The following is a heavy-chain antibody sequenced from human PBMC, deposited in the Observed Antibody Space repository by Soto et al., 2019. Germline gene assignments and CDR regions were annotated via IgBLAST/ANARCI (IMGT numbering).Heavy chain of an antibody. Sequence: PGESLKISCKGSEDSFTGYWLAWVRQKPGKGLEWVGDIYPGDSDTRYSPSFQGHVTISVDKSISTAYLQWSSLKAADTATYYAARHPPTPPALVTWYFHLWGRGTQVTVSS. D-gene: IGHD5-18*01. V-gene: IGHV5-51*01. J-gene: IGHJ2*01. CDR2: IYPGDSDT. CDR3: ARHPPTPPALVTWYFHL. CDR1: EDSFTGYW.